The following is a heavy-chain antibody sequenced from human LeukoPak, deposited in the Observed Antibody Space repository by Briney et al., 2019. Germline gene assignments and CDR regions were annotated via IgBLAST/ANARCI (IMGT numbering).Heavy chain of an antibody. D-gene: IGHD3-22*01. CDR3: ANLVVRDAFDI. V-gene: IGHV3-30*18. CDR2: ISYDGSNK. CDR1: GFTFSSYG. J-gene: IGHJ3*02. Sequence: GGSLRLSCAASGFTFSSYGMHWVRQAPGKGLEWVAVISYDGSNKYYADSVKGRFTISRDNSKNTLYLQMNSLRAEDTAVYYCANLVVRDAFDIWGQGTMVTVSS.